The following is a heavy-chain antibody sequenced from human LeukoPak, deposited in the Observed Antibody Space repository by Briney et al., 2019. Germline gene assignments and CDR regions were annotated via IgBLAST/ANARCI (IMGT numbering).Heavy chain of an antibody. J-gene: IGHJ4*02. CDR2: ISGSGGST. CDR1: GFTFSSYA. V-gene: IGHV3-23*01. D-gene: IGHD2-15*01. CDR3: AKSPGYCSGGSCYLDY. Sequence: PGGSLRLSCAASGFTFSSYAMSWVRQAPGKGLEWVSAISGSGGSTYYADSVKGRFTISRDNSKNTLYLQMNSLRAEDTAVYYCAKSPGYCSGGSCYLDYWGQGTLVTVSS.